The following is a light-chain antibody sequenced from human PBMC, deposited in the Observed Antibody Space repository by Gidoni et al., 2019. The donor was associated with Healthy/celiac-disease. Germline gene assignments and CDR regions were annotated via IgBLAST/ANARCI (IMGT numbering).Light chain of an antibody. CDR1: RLTSQY. CDR3: QSADRSGSFVELV. J-gene: IGLJ2*01. V-gene: IGLV3-25*03. Sequence: SYELTQPPSVSVSPGQTAKITCSGDRLTSQYAYWYQQKSGQPPILIIYKDNERPSGIPERFSGSSSGTIVTLTISGVQAEDEADYYCQSADRSGSFVELVFGGGTKLSVL. CDR2: KDN.